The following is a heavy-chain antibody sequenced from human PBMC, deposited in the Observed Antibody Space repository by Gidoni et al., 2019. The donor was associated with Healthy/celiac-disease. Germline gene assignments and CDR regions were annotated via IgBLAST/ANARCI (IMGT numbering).Heavy chain of an antibody. CDR2: INHSGST. J-gene: IGHJ4*02. V-gene: IGHV4-34*01. CDR3: ARGSLLWFGELSFDY. Sequence: QVQLQQWGAGLLKPSETLSLTCAVYGGSFSGYYWSWIRQPPGKGLEWIGEINHSGSTNYNPSLKSRVTISVDTSKNQFSLKLSSVTAADTAVYYCARGSLLWFGELSFDYWGQGTLVTVSS. CDR1: GGSFSGYY. D-gene: IGHD3-10*01.